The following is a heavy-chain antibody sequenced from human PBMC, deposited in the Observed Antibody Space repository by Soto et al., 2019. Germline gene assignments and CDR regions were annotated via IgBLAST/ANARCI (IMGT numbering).Heavy chain of an antibody. CDR3: ARSGHTFVGAV. D-gene: IGHD1-26*01. CDR2: LHSSGFA. V-gene: IGHV4-59*01. Sequence: PSETLSLTCTVYGASMSDYHGSWIRQSPGKGLEHIGYLHSSGFAEYNPSLKSRVTISMDTFKNQFSLKLSFVTAADTAIYYCARSGHTFVGAVWGQGILVTVSS. CDR1: GASMSDYH. J-gene: IGHJ4*02.